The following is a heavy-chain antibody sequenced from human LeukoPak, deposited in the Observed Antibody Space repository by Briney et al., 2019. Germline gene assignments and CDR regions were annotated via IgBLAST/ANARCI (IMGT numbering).Heavy chain of an antibody. CDR1: GFSFDEHA. D-gene: IGHD2-2*03. V-gene: IGHV3-9*01. CDR3: AKGMGTVVVPAAMGIDY. CDR2: ISWNSGSI. Sequence: GGSLRLSCAASGFSFDEHAMHWVRQAPGKGLEWVSGISWNSGSIGYADSVRGRFTISRDNTKNSLYLQMNSLRPEDTALYYCAKGMGTVVVPAAMGIDYWGQGTLVTVSS. J-gene: IGHJ4*02.